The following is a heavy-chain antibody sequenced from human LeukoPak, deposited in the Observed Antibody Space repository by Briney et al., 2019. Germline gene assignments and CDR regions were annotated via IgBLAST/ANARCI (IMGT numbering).Heavy chain of an antibody. V-gene: IGHV3-9*01. J-gene: IGHJ4*02. D-gene: IGHD6-13*01. CDR2: ISWNSGSI. Sequence: GGSLRLSCAASGFTFDDYAMHWVRQAPGKGLEWVSGISWNSGSIGYADSVKGRFTISRDNAKNSLYLQMNSLRAEDTALYYCAKDMGGTAADSFDYWGQGTLVTVSS. CDR3: AKDMGGTAADSFDY. CDR1: GFTFDDYA.